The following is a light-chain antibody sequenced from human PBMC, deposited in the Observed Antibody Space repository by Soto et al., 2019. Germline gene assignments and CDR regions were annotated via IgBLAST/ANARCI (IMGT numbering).Light chain of an antibody. CDR2: EVS. J-gene: IGLJ1*01. V-gene: IGLV2-14*01. Sequence: QSALTQPASVSGSPGQSITISCTGTSSDVGGYNYVSWYQQQPGKAPKLMISEVSSRTSGVSNRFSGAKSGNTASLTISGLQAEDEADYYCSSYTSSSIDYVFGTGTKLTVL. CDR1: SSDVGGYNY. CDR3: SSYTSSSIDYV.